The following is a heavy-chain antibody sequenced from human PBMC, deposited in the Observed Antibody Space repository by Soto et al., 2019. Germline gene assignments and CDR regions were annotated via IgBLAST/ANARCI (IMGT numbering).Heavy chain of an antibody. V-gene: IGHV1-18*01. CDR2: ISAYNGNT. CDR3: ARANYDILTGYPRNDMDV. D-gene: IGHD3-9*01. CDR1: GYTFTSYG. Sequence: ASVKVSCKASGYTFTSYGISWVRQAPGQGLEWMGWISAYNGNTNYAQKLQGGVTMTTDTSTSTAYMELRSLRSDDTAVYYCARANYDILTGYPRNDMDVWGKGTTVTVSS. J-gene: IGHJ6*03.